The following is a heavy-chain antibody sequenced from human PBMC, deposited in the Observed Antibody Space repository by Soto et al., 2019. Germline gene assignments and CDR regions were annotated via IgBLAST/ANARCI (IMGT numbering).Heavy chain of an antibody. J-gene: IGHJ4*02. CDR2: ISSSSSYI. V-gene: IGHV3-21*01. Sequence: PGGSLRLSCAASGFTFSSYSMNWVRQAPGNGLEWVSSISSSSSYIYYADSVKGRFTISRDNAKNSLYLQMNSLRAEDTAVYYCARASRRGADGFDYWGQGTLVTVSS. CDR1: GFTFSSYS. D-gene: IGHD1-26*01. CDR3: ARASRRGADGFDY.